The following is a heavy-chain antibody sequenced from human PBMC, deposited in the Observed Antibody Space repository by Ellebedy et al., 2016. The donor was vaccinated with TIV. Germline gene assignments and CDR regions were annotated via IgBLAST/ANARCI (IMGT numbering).Heavy chain of an antibody. CDR2: IYYSGST. J-gene: IGHJ6*03. Sequence: SETLSLXXTVSGGSISSYYWGWIRQPPGKGLEWIGYIYYSGSTNYNPSLKSRVTISVDTSKNQFSLKLSSVTAADTAVYYCARGLPGYYYYMDVWGKGTTVTVSS. D-gene: IGHD1-1*01. V-gene: IGHV4-59*13. CDR1: GGSISSYY. CDR3: ARGLPGYYYYMDV.